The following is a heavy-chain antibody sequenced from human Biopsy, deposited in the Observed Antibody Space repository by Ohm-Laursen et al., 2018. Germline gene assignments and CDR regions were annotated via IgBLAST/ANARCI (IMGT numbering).Heavy chain of an antibody. Sequence: SLRLSCTASGFTFNNYGMQWVRQAPGKGLEWVAFIFYDGSNTYYADSVKGRFTISRDNSRGTLYLQMSSLRAEDTAVYYCAKDRCNYTAIGGFSMDVGGQGTTVTVSS. CDR2: IFYDGSNT. V-gene: IGHV3-30*18. D-gene: IGHD3-16*01. CDR3: AKDRCNYTAIGGFSMDV. J-gene: IGHJ6*02. CDR1: GFTFNNYG.